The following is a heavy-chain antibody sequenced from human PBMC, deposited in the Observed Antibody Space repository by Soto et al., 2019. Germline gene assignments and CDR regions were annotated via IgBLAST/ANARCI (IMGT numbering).Heavy chain of an antibody. CDR3: ARSGYNWNDGARGYFDY. CDR1: GFTFSSYE. D-gene: IGHD1-20*01. CDR2: ISSSGRTI. Sequence: EVQLVESGGGLVQPGGSLRLSCAASGFTFSSYEMNWVRQAPGKGLEWVSYISSSGRTIYYADSVKGRFTISRDNAKNSLYLQMNGLRAEDTAVYYCARSGYNWNDGARGYFDYWGQGTLVTVSS. J-gene: IGHJ4*02. V-gene: IGHV3-48*03.